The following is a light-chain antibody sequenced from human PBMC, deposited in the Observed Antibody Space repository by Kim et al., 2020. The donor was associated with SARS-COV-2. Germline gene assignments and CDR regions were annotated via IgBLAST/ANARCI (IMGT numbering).Light chain of an antibody. J-gene: IGLJ3*02. CDR2: GEN. CDR3: NSRDSSGFHLV. V-gene: IGLV3-19*01. Sequence: SSELTQDPALSVALGQTVRITCQGDTLRNFYPSWYQQKPGQAPVLVIFGENKRPSGIPDRFSGSSSGDTASLTITGAQVENEGDYYCNSRDSSGFHLVFGGGTQLTVL. CDR1: TLRNFY.